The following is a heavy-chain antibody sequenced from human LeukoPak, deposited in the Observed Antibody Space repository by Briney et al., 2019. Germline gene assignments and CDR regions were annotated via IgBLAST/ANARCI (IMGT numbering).Heavy chain of an antibody. CDR1: GYTFTSYG. Sequence: VASVKVSCKASGYTFTSYGISWVRQAPGQGLEWMGWISGYNGNTNYAQKLQGRVTMTTDTSTSTVYMELRSLRSDDTAVYYCAREEVRRAVAGCFDNWGQGTLVTVSS. V-gene: IGHV1-18*01. D-gene: IGHD6-19*01. J-gene: IGHJ4*02. CDR3: AREEVRRAVAGCFDN. CDR2: ISGYNGNT.